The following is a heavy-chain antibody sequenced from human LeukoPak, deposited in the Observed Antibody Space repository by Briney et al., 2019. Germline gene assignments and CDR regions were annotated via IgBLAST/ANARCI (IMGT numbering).Heavy chain of an antibody. CDR2: IYTDGSA. D-gene: IGHD2-8*02. Sequence: PGGSLRLSCTGSGFSVYSHNYMNWVRQAPGNGLEWVSLIYTDGSAYYADSVKGRFTLSRDISRNTLYLQMNNLRAEDTATYYCAREGYCTVASCSVWGKGTTVTVSS. CDR1: GFSVYSHNY. J-gene: IGHJ6*04. CDR3: AREGYCTVASCSV. V-gene: IGHV3-53*01.